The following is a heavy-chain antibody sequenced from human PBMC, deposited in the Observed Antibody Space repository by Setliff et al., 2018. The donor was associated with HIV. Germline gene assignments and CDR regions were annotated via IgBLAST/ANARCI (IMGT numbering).Heavy chain of an antibody. CDR1: GYTFTSYG. V-gene: IGHV1-18*01. J-gene: IGHJ6*02. CDR2: ISAYSGNT. Sequence: ASVKVSCKASGYTFTSYGISWVRQAPGQGLEWMGWISAYSGNTNYAQKFQGRVTMTRDTSISTAYMELSRLRSDDTAVYYCARDSYYDSSGYRGGGPGGYYYYGMDVWGQGTTVTVSS. D-gene: IGHD3-22*01. CDR3: ARDSYYDSSGYRGGGPGGYYYYGMDV.